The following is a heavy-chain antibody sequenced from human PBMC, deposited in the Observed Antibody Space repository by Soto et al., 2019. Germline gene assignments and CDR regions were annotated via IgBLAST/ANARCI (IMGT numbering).Heavy chain of an antibody. Sequence: SETLSLTCTVSGGSISSGGYYGSWISKHPGKGLEWIGYIYYSGSTYYNPSLKSRVTISVDTSKNQFSLKLSSVTAADTAVYYCAREARFSHTPDYWGQGTLVTVSS. CDR2: IYYSGST. J-gene: IGHJ4*02. D-gene: IGHD3-3*01. V-gene: IGHV4-31*03. CDR1: GGSISSGGYY. CDR3: AREARFSHTPDY.